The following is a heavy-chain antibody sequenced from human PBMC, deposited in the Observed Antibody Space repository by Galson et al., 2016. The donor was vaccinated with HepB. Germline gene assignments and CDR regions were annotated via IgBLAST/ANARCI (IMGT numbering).Heavy chain of an antibody. CDR1: GFSVSHHY. D-gene: IGHD6-13*01. J-gene: IGHJ6*03. CDR2: IYYDGST. V-gene: IGHV3-66*02. CDR3: ARGGYSSSWYISDYMDV. Sequence: SLRLSCAVSGFSVSHHYMTWVRQAPGKGLEWVSVIYYDGSTYYSDSVKDRFTISRDNSENTLFLQMNSLRPEDTAVYYCARGGYSSSWYISDYMDVWGKGTTVIVSS.